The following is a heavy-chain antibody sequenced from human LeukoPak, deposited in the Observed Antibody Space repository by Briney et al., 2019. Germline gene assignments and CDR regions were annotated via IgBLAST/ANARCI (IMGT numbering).Heavy chain of an antibody. CDR2: INPNSGGT. D-gene: IGHD3-22*01. V-gene: IGHV1-2*02. CDR1: GYTFTGYC. J-gene: IGHJ4*02. Sequence: ASVKVSCKASGYTFTGYCMHWVRQAPGQGVEWMGWINPNSGGTNYAQKFQGRVTMTRDTSISTAYMELSRLRSDDTAVYYCARGWGTYYYDSSGYPLKYWGQGTLVTVSS. CDR3: ARGWGTYYYDSSGYPLKY.